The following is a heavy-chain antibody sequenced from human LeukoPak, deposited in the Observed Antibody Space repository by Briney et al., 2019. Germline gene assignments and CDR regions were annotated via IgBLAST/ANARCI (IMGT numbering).Heavy chain of an antibody. J-gene: IGHJ4*02. CDR3: ARGGLPLDY. V-gene: IGHV1-69*04. Sequence: SVKGSCKASGGTFSSYAISWVRQAPGQGLEWMGRIIPVLGIANYAQKFQGRVTITADKSTSTAYMELSSLRSEDTAVYYCARGGLPLDYWGQGTLVTVSS. CDR2: IIPVLGIA. CDR1: GGTFSSYA. D-gene: IGHD1-26*01.